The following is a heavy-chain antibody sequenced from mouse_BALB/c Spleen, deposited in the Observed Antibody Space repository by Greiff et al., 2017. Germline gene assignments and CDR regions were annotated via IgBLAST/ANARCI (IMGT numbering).Heavy chain of an antibody. V-gene: IGHV5-6-4*01. CDR3: TRDNYDYDENYYAMDY. CDR1: GFTFSSYT. J-gene: IGHJ4*01. CDR2: ISSGGSYT. Sequence: EVQVVESGGGLVQPGGSRKLSCAASGFTFSSYTMSWVRQTPEKRLEWVATISSGGSYTYYPDSVKGRFTISRDNAKNTLYLQMSSLKSEDTAMYYCTRDNYDYDENYYAMDYWGQGTSVTVSS. D-gene: IGHD2-4*01.